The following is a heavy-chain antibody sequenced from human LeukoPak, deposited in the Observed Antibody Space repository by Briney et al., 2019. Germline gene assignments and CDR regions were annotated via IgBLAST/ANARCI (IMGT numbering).Heavy chain of an antibody. CDR2: ISGSGSTI. Sequence: PGGSLRLSCAASGFTFSDYYMSWIRQAPGKGLEWVSYISGSGSTIYYADSVKGRFTMSRDNAKNSLYLQMNSLRAEDTAVYYCARPEIPEGVLWFYYMDVWGKGTTVTVSS. D-gene: IGHD3-10*01. CDR3: ARPEIPEGVLWFYYMDV. CDR1: GFTFSDYY. V-gene: IGHV3-11*04. J-gene: IGHJ6*03.